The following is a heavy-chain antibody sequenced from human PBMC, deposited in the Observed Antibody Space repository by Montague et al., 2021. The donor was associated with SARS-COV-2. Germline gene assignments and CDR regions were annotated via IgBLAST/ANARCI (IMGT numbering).Heavy chain of an antibody. J-gene: IGHJ4*02. CDR3: ARESPVTMIVVVFSDGFDY. V-gene: IGHV4-39*02. D-gene: IGHD3-22*01. CDR2: IYYSGST. Sequence: SETLSLTCTVSGGSISSSSYYWGWIRQPPGKGLEWIGSIYYSGSTYYNPSLKSRVTISVDTSKNQFSLKLSSVTAADTAVYYCARESPVTMIVVVFSDGFDYWGQGTLVTVSS. CDR1: GGSISSSSYY.